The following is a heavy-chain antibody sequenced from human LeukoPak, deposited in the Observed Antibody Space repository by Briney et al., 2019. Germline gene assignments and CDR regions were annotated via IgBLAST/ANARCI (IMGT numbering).Heavy chain of an antibody. Sequence: AGGSLRLSCAASGFTFSTYWMSWVRQAPGKGLERVANIKGDGSEIYSLDSVKGRFTISRDNSKNTLYLQMNSLRAEDTAVYYCAKPPGYNWNDGYDYWGQGTLVTVSS. V-gene: IGHV3-7*03. CDR1: GFTFSTYW. CDR2: IKGDGSEI. CDR3: AKPPGYNWNDGYDY. D-gene: IGHD1-20*01. J-gene: IGHJ4*02.